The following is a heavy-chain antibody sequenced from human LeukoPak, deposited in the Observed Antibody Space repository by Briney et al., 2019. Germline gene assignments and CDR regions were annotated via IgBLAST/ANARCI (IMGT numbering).Heavy chain of an antibody. V-gene: IGHV3-23*01. D-gene: IGHD3-3*01. CDR3: AKDRRRFWSGYLDY. J-gene: IGHJ4*02. CDR2: ISDSGNST. Sequence: GGSLRLSCAASGFTFSRYWMHWVRQTPGKGLVWVSGISDSGNSTYYAHPVKGRFTISRDNSKNTLYLQMNSLTAEDPAVYFCAKDRRRFWSGYLDYWGQGALVTVSS. CDR1: GFTFSRYW.